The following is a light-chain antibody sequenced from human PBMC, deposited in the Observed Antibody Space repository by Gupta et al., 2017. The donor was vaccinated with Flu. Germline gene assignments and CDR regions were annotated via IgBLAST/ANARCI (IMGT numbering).Light chain of an antibody. J-gene: IGKJ4*01. CDR3: QQRSDGPPSLT. V-gene: IGKV3-11*01. Sequence: TLSLSPGERATLACRASQSVDTYLAWYKQKPGQAPRLLIYDASNRAPVTTARFSGSGSGTDFTLTISSLEPEDFAVYYCQQRSDGPPSLTFGGGTKIEIK. CDR1: QSVDTY. CDR2: DAS.